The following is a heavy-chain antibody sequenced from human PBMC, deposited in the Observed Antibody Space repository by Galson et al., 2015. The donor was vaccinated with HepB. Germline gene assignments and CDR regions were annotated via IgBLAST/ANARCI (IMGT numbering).Heavy chain of an antibody. D-gene: IGHD6-6*01. Sequence: TLSLTCTVSGSSISSADYYWSWIRQTPGKGLEWIGYIYYSGSTYYNPSLKGRVTKSLDTSKNQFSVKLSSVTAADTAVYYCARGRHHAFDVWGQGTKVTVS. J-gene: IGHJ3*01. CDR2: IYYSGST. CDR3: ARGRHHAFDV. CDR1: GSSISSADYY. V-gene: IGHV4-30-4*01.